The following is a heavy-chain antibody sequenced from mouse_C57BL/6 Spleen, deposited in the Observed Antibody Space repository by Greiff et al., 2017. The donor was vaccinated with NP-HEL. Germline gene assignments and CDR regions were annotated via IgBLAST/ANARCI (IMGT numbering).Heavy chain of an antibody. CDR3: ARRAGTGWFAY. CDR2: ISSGSSTI. V-gene: IGHV5-17*01. J-gene: IGHJ3*01. Sequence: EVKLMESGGGLVKPGGSLKLSCAASGFTFSDYGMHWVRQAPEKGLEWVAYISSGSSTIYYVDTVKGRFTISRDNAKNTLFLQMTSLRSEDTAMYYCARRAGTGWFAYWGQGTLVTVSA. CDR1: GFTFSDYG. D-gene: IGHD3-3*01.